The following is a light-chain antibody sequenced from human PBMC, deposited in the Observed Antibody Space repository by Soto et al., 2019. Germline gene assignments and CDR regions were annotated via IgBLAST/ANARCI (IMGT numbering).Light chain of an antibody. Sequence: QSALTQPASVSGSPGQSITISCTGTSSDVGSYNLVSWYQQHPGKAPKLMIYEDSERPSGVSNRFSGSKSGNTASLTISGLRAEDEADYYFCSYAGSDTLVFGVGTKLTVL. J-gene: IGLJ2*01. CDR1: SSDVGSYNL. V-gene: IGLV2-23*01. CDR2: EDS. CDR3: CSYAGSDTLV.